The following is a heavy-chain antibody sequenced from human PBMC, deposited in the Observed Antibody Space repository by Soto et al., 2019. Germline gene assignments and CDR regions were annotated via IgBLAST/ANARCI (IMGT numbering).Heavy chain of an antibody. CDR1: GGTFSSYA. Sequence: SVKVSCKASGGTFSSYAISWVRQAPGQGLEWMGGIIPIFGTANYAQKFQGRVTITADESTSTAYMELSSLRSEDTAVYYCARDANYYYGMDVWGQGTTVTVS. CDR2: IIPIFGTA. V-gene: IGHV1-69*13. J-gene: IGHJ6*02. CDR3: ARDANYYYGMDV.